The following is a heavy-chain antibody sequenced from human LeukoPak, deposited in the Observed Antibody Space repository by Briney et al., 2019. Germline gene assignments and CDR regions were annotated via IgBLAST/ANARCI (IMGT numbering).Heavy chain of an antibody. CDR1: GYTFTSYG. D-gene: IGHD3-3*01. V-gene: IGHV1-18*01. J-gene: IGHJ4*02. Sequence: ASVKVSCKASGYTFTSYGISWVRQAPGQGLEWMGWISAYNGNTNYAQKLQCRVTMTTDTSTSTAYMELRSLRSDDTAVYYCARAVSSDYDFWSGYTHYFDYWGQGTLVTVSS. CDR3: ARAVSSDYDFWSGYTHYFDY. CDR2: ISAYNGNT.